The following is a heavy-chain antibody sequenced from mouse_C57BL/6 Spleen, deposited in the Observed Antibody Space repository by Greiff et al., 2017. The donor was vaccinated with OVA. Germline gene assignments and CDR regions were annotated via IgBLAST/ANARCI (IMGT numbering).Heavy chain of an antibody. CDR1: GYTFTSYW. CDR2: INPSSGYN. J-gene: IGHJ1*03. D-gene: IGHD2-1*01. V-gene: IGHV1-7*01. Sequence: QVQLQQSGAELAKPGASVKLSCKASGYTFTSYWMHWVKQRPGQGLEWIGYINPSSGYNKYNQKFKDKATLTADKSSSTAYMQLSSLTYEDSAVYYGARRGDGNPWYFDVWGTGTTVTVSS. CDR3: ARRGDGNPWYFDV.